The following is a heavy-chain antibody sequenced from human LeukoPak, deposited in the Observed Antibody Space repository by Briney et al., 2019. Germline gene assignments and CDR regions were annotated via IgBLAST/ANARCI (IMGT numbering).Heavy chain of an antibody. CDR3: ARERGYCSSTSCSYYYMDV. D-gene: IGHD2-2*01. Sequence: SETLSLTCTVSGGSISSSSYYWGWIRQPPGKGLEWIGSISYLGSTYYNPSLKSRVTISGDTSKNHFSLKLSSVTAADTAVYYCARERGYCSSTSCSYYYMDVWGEGTMVTVSS. J-gene: IGHJ6*03. CDR2: ISYLGST. CDR1: GGSISSSSYY. V-gene: IGHV4-39*07.